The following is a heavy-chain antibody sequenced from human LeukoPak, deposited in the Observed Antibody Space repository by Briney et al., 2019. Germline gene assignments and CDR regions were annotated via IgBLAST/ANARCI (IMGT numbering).Heavy chain of an antibody. CDR1: GFTFSSYW. D-gene: IGHD2-2*01. CDR3: ARGDCTSSTCFADY. J-gene: IGHJ4*02. Sequence: GGSLRLSCAASGFTFSSYWMHWVRQAPGKGLVWVSRINSDGSSTSYTDSVKGRFTISRDNAESTVSLQMNSLRAEDTAVYYCARGDCTSSTCFADYWGQGTLATVSS. V-gene: IGHV3-74*01. CDR2: INSDGSST.